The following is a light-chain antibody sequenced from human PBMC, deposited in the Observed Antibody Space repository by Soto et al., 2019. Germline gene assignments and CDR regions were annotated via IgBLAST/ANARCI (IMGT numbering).Light chain of an antibody. J-gene: IGKJ2*01. CDR3: QQYGRSPPVT. Sequence: IELTQSPGTLALSPGERATLSCRASQSLSSTYLAWYQQKPGQAPRLLIYGASSRATGIPDRFRGSGSGTDFTLTISRLEPEDFAVYYCQQYGRSPPVTFGQGTKVDIK. CDR2: GAS. CDR1: QSLSSTY. V-gene: IGKV3-20*01.